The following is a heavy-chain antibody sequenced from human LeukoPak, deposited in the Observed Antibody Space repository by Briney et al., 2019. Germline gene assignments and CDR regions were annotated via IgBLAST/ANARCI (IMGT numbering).Heavy chain of an antibody. CDR1: GGTFSSYA. CDR2: INPSGGST. Sequence: ASVKVSCKASGGTFSSYAISWVRQAPGQGLEWMGIINPSGGSTSYAQKFQGRVTMTRDTSTSTVYMELSSLRSEDTAVYYCARKGDSGYYIDYWGQGTLVTVSS. CDR3: ARKGDSGYYIDY. D-gene: IGHD3-22*01. V-gene: IGHV1-46*03. J-gene: IGHJ4*02.